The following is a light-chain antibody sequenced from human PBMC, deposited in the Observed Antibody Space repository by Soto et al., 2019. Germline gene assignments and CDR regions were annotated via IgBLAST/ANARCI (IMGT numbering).Light chain of an antibody. Sequence: EIRMTQSPDYLSLSPVETATLSCRASQSLNTDLAWYQQKPGQAPRLLLYGASTRATGISTRFSGGGSGTEFTLTISGLQSEDSAVYYCQQYKSWPPITFGQGTRLDIK. CDR2: GAS. CDR3: QQYKSWPPIT. CDR1: QSLNTD. V-gene: IGKV3-15*01. J-gene: IGKJ5*01.